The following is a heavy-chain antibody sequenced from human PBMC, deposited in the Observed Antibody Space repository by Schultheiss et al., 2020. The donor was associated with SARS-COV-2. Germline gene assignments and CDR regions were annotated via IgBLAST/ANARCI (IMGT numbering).Heavy chain of an antibody. D-gene: IGHD1-1*01. CDR3: VRETTGIVRSRYYSYMDV. V-gene: IGHV3-30-3*01. J-gene: IGHJ6*03. CDR1: GFTFSNYA. Sequence: GGSLRLSCAASGFTFSNYAMAWVRQAPGKGLEWVAVISYDGSNKYYADSVKGRFTISRDNSKNTLYLQMDSLRAEDTAVYYCVRETTGIVRSRYYSYMDVWGKGTTVTVSS. CDR2: ISYDGSNK.